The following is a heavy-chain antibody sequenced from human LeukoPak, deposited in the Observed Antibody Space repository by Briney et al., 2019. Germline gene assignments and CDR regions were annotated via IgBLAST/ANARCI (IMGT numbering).Heavy chain of an antibody. CDR3: ARTYGSSGLGYFDL. CDR2: IYYSGST. Sequence: SETLSLTCTVSGGSISSYYWSWVRQPPGKGLEWIGYIYYSGSTNYSPSLKSRLTISVDTSKNQFSLKLSSVTAADTAVYYCARTYGSSGLGYFDLWGRGTLVTVSS. V-gene: IGHV4-59*01. J-gene: IGHJ2*01. D-gene: IGHD6-13*01. CDR1: GGSISSYY.